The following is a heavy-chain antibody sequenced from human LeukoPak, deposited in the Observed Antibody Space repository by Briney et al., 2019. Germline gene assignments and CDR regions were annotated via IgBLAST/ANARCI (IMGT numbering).Heavy chain of an antibody. CDR1: GFTFSAHS. CDR3: SRNPEREYWFDP. Sequence: HPGRSLRLSCAASGFTFSAHSMHWVRQTPGKGLEWVAFISYDGSIKFYADSLKGRFTISRDNSKKTLYLQINSLRAEDTAVYFCSRNPEREYWFDPWGQGTLVTVSS. V-gene: IGHV3-30-3*01. J-gene: IGHJ5*02. CDR2: ISYDGSIK.